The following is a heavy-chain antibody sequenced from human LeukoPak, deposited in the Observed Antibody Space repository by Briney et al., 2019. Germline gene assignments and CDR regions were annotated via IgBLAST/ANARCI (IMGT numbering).Heavy chain of an antibody. D-gene: IGHD3-22*01. V-gene: IGHV3-30*03. Sequence: GGSLRLSCAASGFTFSSYGMHWVRQAPGKGPEWVAVISFDGDNKYYTDSVKGRFTISRDNSKNTLYLQMNSLRLEDTAAYHCARGLAITTFLDHWGQGTLVTVSS. CDR3: ARGLAITTFLDH. CDR2: ISFDGDNK. J-gene: IGHJ4*02. CDR1: GFTFSSYG.